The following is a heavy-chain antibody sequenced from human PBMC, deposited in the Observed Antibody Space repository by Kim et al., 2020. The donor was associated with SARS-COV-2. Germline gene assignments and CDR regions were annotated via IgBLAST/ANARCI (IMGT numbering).Heavy chain of an antibody. CDR1: GFSLGNDW. CDR2: KTGDGSEE. D-gene: IGHD3-10*02. Sequence: GGSLRLSCVVSGFSLGNDWMSWVRQAPGKGLEWVAMKTGDGSEEYYVDSVKGRFTMSRDNAKNSLYLQMSSQRTEDRAIYYCAALDTAHVPGGIWGQGTLVSVSS. J-gene: IGHJ4*02. V-gene: IGHV3-7*01. CDR3: AALDTAHVPGGI.